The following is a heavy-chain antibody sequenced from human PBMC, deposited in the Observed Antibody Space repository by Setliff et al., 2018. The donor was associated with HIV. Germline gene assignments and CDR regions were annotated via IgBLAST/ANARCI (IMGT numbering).Heavy chain of an antibody. CDR1: GYIFIRYY. Sequence: ASVMVSCKTSGYIFIRYYIFWVRQAPGQGLEWMGNINPHTGVTRYAEKFQGRVTMTRDTSISTIYMELSRLRSDDTAVYYCARDVRDGFEEWFSTLDDGMDVWGQGTLVTVSS. D-gene: IGHD3-3*01. V-gene: IGHV1-2*02. CDR2: INPHTGVT. J-gene: IGHJ6*02. CDR3: ARDVRDGFEEWFSTLDDGMDV.